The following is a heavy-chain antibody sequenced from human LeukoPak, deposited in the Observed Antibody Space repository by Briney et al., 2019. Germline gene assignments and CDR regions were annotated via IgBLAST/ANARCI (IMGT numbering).Heavy chain of an antibody. Sequence: GGSLRLSCAASGFTFSSYAMSWVRQAPGKGLEWVSAISGSGGSTYYADSVEGRFTISRDISKNTLYLQMNSLRAEDTAVYYCAKGIESSGSYYTCFDYWGQGTLVSVSS. CDR1: GFTFSSYA. D-gene: IGHD1-26*01. V-gene: IGHV3-23*01. CDR3: AKGIESSGSYYTCFDY. J-gene: IGHJ4*02. CDR2: ISGSGGST.